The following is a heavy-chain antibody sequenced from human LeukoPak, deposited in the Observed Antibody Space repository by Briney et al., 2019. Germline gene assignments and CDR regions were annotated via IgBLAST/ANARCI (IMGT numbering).Heavy chain of an antibody. D-gene: IGHD3-10*01. J-gene: IGHJ4*02. CDR2: ISGSGSGGST. V-gene: IGHV3-23*01. Sequence: GGSLRLSCAASGFTFSSSAMSWVRQAPGKGLEWVSSISGSGSGGSTYYADSVKGRFTISKDNIKNTLYLQMNSLRVEDTAMYYCARAAHRGFSFDYWGQGTLVTVSS. CDR1: GFTFSSSA. CDR3: ARAAHRGFSFDY.